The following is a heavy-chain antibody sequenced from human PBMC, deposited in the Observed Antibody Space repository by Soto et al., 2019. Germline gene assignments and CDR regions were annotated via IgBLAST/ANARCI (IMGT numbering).Heavy chain of an antibody. V-gene: IGHV3-30*18. CDR3: AKDARGYSDYYGMDV. CDR2: ISYDGSNK. J-gene: IGHJ6*02. CDR1: GFTLSSYG. D-gene: IGHD5-12*01. Sequence: QPGGSLRLSCAASGFTLSSYGMHWVRQAPGKGLEWVAVISYDGSNKYYADSVKGRFTISRDNSKNTLYLQMNSLRAEDTAVYYCAKDARGYSDYYGMDVWGQGTTVTVSS.